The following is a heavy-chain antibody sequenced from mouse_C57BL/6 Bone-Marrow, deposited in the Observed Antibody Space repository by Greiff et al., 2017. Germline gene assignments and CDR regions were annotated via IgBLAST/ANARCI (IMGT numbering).Heavy chain of an antibody. Sequence: QVQLQQPGAELVKPGASVKLSCKASGYTFTSYWMQWVKQRHGQGLEWIGEIDPSDSYTNYNQKFKGKATLTVDTSSSTAYMQLISLTSEDSAVYYCARCGYVVGDWYYDVGGTGTTVTVSS. D-gene: IGHD2-14*01. CDR3: ARCGYVVGDWYYDV. CDR1: GYTFTSYW. J-gene: IGHJ1*03. CDR2: IDPSDSYT. V-gene: IGHV1-50*01.